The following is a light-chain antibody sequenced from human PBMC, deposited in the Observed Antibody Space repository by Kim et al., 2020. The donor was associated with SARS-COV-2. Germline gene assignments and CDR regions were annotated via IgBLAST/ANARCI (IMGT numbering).Light chain of an antibody. Sequence: GSPGHTASITCSGDKLGDKYACWYQQKPGQSPVLVIYEDNKRPSGIPERFSGSNSGNTATLTISGTQGMDEADYYCQAWDSSTVVFGGGTQLTVL. CDR2: EDN. CDR1: KLGDKY. V-gene: IGLV3-1*01. CDR3: QAWDSSTVV. J-gene: IGLJ2*01.